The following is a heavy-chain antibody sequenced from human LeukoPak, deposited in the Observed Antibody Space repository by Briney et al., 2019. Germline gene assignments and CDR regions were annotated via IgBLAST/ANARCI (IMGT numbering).Heavy chain of an antibody. D-gene: IGHD3-22*01. V-gene: IGHV4-38-2*01. Sequence: PGGSLRLSCAASGFTVSSNYMSWVRQAPGKGLEWIGSIYHSGSTYYNPSLKSRVTISVDTSKNQFSLKLNSVTAADTAVYYCARGFFRGSSGYYSWGQGTLVTVSS. CDR1: GFTVSSNY. CDR3: ARGFFRGSSGYYS. CDR2: IYHSGST. J-gene: IGHJ4*02.